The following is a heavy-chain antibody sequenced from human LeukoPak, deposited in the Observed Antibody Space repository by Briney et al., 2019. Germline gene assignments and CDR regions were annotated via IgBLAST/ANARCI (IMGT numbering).Heavy chain of an antibody. V-gene: IGHV1-18*04. CDR2: ISPYSAYT. CDR3: ANVAKGRYFFYYMDA. CDR1: GDSTNTYG. J-gene: IGHJ6*03. Sequence: GASVKVSCKASGDSTNTYGVAWVRQAPGQGLEWIGWISPYSAYTKYADALQGRVTMTTDTSTTTSHMELRSLRSDDTAVYFCANVAKGRYFFYYMDAWGKGTTATVS.